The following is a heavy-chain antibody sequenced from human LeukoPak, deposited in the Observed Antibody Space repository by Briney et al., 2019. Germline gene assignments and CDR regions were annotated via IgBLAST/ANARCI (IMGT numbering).Heavy chain of an antibody. CDR3: ASLPINDAFDI. V-gene: IGHV4-59*01. Sequence: SETLSLTCTVSGGSISSYYWSWIRQPPGKGLEWIGYIYYSGSTNYNPSLKSRVTISVDTSKNQFSLKLSSVTAADTAVYYCASLPINDAFDIWGQGTMVTVSS. J-gene: IGHJ3*02. CDR1: GGSISSYY. CDR2: IYYSGST.